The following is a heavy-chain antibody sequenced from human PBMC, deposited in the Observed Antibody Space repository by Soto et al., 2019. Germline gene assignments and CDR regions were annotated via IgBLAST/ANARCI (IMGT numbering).Heavy chain of an antibody. CDR3: VRARSGSSDY. CDR1: GFTFDTYA. J-gene: IGHJ4*02. D-gene: IGHD1-26*01. CDR2: ISDDGGKI. V-gene: IGHV3-30-3*01. Sequence: QVHLVESGGGVVQPGRSLRLSCSASGFTFDTYAMHWVRRTPGKGLELMTIISDDGGKIYYTDYVRGRFTVSRDNPKSTLYLPMNSLRFEDTGIYYCVRARSGSSDYWGPGTIVTVSS.